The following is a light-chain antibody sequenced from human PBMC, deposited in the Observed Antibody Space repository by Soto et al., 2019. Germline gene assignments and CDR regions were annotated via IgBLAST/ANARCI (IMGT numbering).Light chain of an antibody. J-gene: IGKJ1*01. Sequence: MTQSPGTLSVSPGERATLSCKASQSVSSNLARYQQKPGQAPRLLIYGASTRATAIPARFSGSGSGTEFTLTISSLQSEDFAVYYCQQYSYWPVTFGQGTKVEIK. CDR2: GAS. CDR3: QQYSYWPVT. CDR1: QSVSSN. V-gene: IGKV3-15*01.